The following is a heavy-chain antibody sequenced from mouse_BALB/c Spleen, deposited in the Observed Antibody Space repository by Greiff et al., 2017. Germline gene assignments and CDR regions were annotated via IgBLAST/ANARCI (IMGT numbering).Heavy chain of an antibody. Sequence: VQLQQSGAELVKPGASVKLSCTASGFNIKDTYMHWVKQRPEQGLEWIGRIDPANGNTKYDPKFQGKATITADTSSNTAYLQLSSLTSEDTAVYYCARGDYDAESSYWGQGTLVTVSA. V-gene: IGHV14-3*02. CDR3: ARGDYDAESSY. CDR2: IDPANGNT. D-gene: IGHD2-4*01. CDR1: GFNIKDTY. J-gene: IGHJ3*01.